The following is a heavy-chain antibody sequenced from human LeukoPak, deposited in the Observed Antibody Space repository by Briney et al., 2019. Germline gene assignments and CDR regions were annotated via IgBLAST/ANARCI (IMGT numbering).Heavy chain of an antibody. V-gene: IGHV2-5*02. Sequence: ESGPTLVKPTQTLTLTCTVSEVSVTHNGVGVAWIRQPPGQALEWLALIFWDDDKRYIPSLKSRLSITKVTAKNEVVLTMTNMDPVDTGTYFCAHMYSSGPHGYDYWGQGSLVTVSS. CDR1: EVSVTHNGVG. D-gene: IGHD6-19*01. J-gene: IGHJ4*02. CDR2: IFWDDDK. CDR3: AHMYSSGPHGYDY.